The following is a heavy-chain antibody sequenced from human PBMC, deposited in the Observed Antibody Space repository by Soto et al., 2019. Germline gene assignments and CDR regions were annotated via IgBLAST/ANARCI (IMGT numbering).Heavy chain of an antibody. CDR2: IRGSSGST. V-gene: IGHV3-23*01. CDR1: GFTFSTFD. J-gene: IGHJ4*02. CDR3: VKGAWLDY. Sequence: EVQLLESGGGLVQPGGSLRLSCAASGFTFSTFDMNWVRQPPGKGLEWVSLIRGSSGSTYYADSVKGRFTISKDISKNTLFLQMNSRRAEDTALYFCVKGAWLDYWGQGNMVTVSS.